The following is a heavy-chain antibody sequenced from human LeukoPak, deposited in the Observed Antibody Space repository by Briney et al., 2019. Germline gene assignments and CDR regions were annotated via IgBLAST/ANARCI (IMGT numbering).Heavy chain of an antibody. CDR2: INPNSGGT. Sequence: ASVKVSCKASGYTFTGYYMHWVRQAPGQGLAGMGWINPNSGGTNYAQKFQSRVTMTRDTSISTAYMELSRLRSDDTAVYYCARVGDYGDYHYWGQRTLVTVSS. V-gene: IGHV1-2*02. CDR1: GYTFTGYY. CDR3: ARVGDYGDYHY. J-gene: IGHJ4*02. D-gene: IGHD4-17*01.